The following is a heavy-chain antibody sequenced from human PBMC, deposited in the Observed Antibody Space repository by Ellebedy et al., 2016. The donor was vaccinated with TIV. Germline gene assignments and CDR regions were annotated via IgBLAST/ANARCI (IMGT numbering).Heavy chain of an antibody. CDR1: GGTFSSYA. Sequence: AASVKVSCKASGGTFSSYAISWVRQAPGQGLEWMGRIIPILGIANYAQKFQGRVTITADKSTSTAYMELSSLRSGDTAVYYCARDRDSSSWYFGGYYYYGMDVWGQGTTVTVSS. V-gene: IGHV1-69*04. J-gene: IGHJ6*02. CDR2: IIPILGIA. D-gene: IGHD6-13*01. CDR3: ARDRDSSSWYFGGYYYYGMDV.